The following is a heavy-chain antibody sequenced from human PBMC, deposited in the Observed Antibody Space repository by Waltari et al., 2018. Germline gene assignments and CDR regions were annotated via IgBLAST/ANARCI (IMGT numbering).Heavy chain of an antibody. J-gene: IGHJ2*01. CDR1: GGTFSSYT. D-gene: IGHD6-13*01. CDR3: ARDQWRSSSWSGDWYFDL. CDR2: IIPTLGIA. V-gene: IGHV1-69*08. Sequence: QVQLVQSGAEVKKPGSSVKVSCKASGGTFSSYTISWVRQAPGQGLEWMGRIIPTLGIANYAQKFQSRVTITADKATSTAYMELSSLRSEDTAVYYCARDQWRSSSWSGDWYFDLWGRGTLVTVSS.